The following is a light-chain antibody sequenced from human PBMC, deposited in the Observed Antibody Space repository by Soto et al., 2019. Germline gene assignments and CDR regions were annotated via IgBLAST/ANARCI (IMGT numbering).Light chain of an antibody. CDR1: SSDVGAYKY. Sequence: QSALAQPPSASGSPGQSLTISCTGTSSDVGAYKYVPWYQQYPGKAPKLMIYEVTKRPSGVPDRFSGSKSGNTASLTVSGLQAEDEADYYCSSYAGSNIYVFGTGTKVTVL. CDR3: SSYAGSNIYV. CDR2: EVT. V-gene: IGLV2-8*01. J-gene: IGLJ1*01.